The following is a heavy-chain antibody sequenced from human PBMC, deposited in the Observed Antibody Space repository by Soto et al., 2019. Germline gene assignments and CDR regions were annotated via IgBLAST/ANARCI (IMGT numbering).Heavy chain of an antibody. J-gene: IGHJ4*02. D-gene: IGHD3-10*01. CDR3: ARDKITGLFDY. CDR2: INHSGST. Sequence: SETLSLTCDVYGGSFSGYSWAWIRQPPGTGLEWIGEINHSGSTNYNPSLKSRVTISVDTSKSQFSLKLTSVTAADTAVYYCARDKITGLFDYWGQGTLVTVSS. CDR1: GGSFSGYS. V-gene: IGHV4-34*01.